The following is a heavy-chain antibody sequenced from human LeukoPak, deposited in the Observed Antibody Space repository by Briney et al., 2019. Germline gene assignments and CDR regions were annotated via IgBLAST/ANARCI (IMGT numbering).Heavy chain of an antibody. D-gene: IGHD1/OR15-1a*01. CDR1: GGSISSSSYY. V-gene: IGHV4-39*01. CDR3: ARQSSTNPYYYYMDV. J-gene: IGHJ6*03. Sequence: SETLSLTCTVSGGSISSSSYYWGWIRQPPGKGLECIGSIYYSGSTNYFPSLKSRVTISVDTSKNQFSLKLSSVTAADTAVYYCARQSSTNPYYYYMDVWGKGTTVTISS. CDR2: IYYSGST.